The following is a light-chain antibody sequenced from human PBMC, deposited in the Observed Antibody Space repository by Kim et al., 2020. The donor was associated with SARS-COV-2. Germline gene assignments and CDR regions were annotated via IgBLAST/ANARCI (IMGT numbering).Light chain of an antibody. CDR3: QQFNNWPPWT. J-gene: IGKJ1*01. Sequence: FPGKSTPLPCSASQSVSTNVAWFQQKPGQAPRLLIYGASTRATGIPARFSGSGSGTEFTLTISSLQSEDFAVYYCQQFNNWPPWTFGQGTKVDIK. V-gene: IGKV3-15*01. CDR1: QSVSTN. CDR2: GAS.